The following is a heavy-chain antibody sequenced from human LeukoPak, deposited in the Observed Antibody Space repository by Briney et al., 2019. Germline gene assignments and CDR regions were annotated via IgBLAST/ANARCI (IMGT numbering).Heavy chain of an antibody. D-gene: IGHD6-6*01. V-gene: IGHV3-30-3*01. CDR3: SRGGRSSSSSGTTYYHYGLDV. Sequence: GGSLGLSCAASGFTFSSYFMHWVRQAPGQGLEWVAVISYDGGSKYYADSVKGRFTISRDNAKNSLYLQMNSLRDEDTAVYYCSRGGRSSSSSGTTYYHYGLDVWGQGTTVTVSS. CDR2: ISYDGGSK. J-gene: IGHJ6*02. CDR1: GFTFSSYF.